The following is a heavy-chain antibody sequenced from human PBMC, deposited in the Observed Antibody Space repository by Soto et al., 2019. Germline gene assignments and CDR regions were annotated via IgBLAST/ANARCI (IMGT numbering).Heavy chain of an antibody. J-gene: IGHJ4*02. Sequence: EVQLEQSGAEVKKPGESLRISCKGSGYSFTSYWIAWVRQMPGKGLEWMGGIDPSDSYTNYSPSFQGHVTFSTDKSISTAYLQWSSLKASDTAIYFCARRTQYCSGGDCYLYFDYWGQGTLVTVSS. V-gene: IGHV5-10-1*03. CDR3: ARRTQYCSGGDCYLYFDY. D-gene: IGHD2-15*01. CDR1: GYSFTSYW. CDR2: IDPSDSYT.